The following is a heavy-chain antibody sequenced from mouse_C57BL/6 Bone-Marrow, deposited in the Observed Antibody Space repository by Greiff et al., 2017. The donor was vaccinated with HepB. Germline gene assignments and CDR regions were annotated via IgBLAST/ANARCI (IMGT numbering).Heavy chain of an antibody. D-gene: IGHD1-1*01. CDR1: GYTFTSYG. V-gene: IGHV1-81*01. CDR2: MYPGSGST. J-gene: IGHJ3*01. Sequence: QLQQSGAELARPGASVRLSCKASGYTFTSYGISWVKQRTGQGLEWIGDMYPGSGSTNYNEKFKSKATLTVDTSSSTAYMQLSSLTSEDSAVYYCARTPYCSSPPFAYWGQGTLVTVSA. CDR3: ARTPYCSSPPFAY.